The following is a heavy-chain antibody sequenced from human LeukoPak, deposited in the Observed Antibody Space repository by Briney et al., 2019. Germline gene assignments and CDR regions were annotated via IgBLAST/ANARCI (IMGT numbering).Heavy chain of an antibody. Sequence: GGSLRLSCAASGFTFSSYAMTWVRQAPGKGLEWVSGISGSGGSTYYADSVKGRFTISRDNSKNTLFLQMNSMRAEDTAVYYCAKEVWSAMYYFDFWGQGTLVTVSS. J-gene: IGHJ4*02. CDR3: AKEVWSAMYYFDF. V-gene: IGHV3-23*01. D-gene: IGHD2-2*01. CDR1: GFTFSSYA. CDR2: ISGSGGST.